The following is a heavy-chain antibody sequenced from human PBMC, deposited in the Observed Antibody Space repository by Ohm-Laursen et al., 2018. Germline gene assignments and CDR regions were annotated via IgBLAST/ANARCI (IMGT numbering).Heavy chain of an antibody. V-gene: IGHV3-7*01. Sequence: SLRLSCAASGFTFSTYWMNWVRQAPGKGLEWVANIKQDGSEKYYVDSVKGRFTISRDNAKNTLYLQMNSLRAEDTAVYYCARGRIQLWSWGQGTLVTVSS. CDR2: IKQDGSEK. CDR1: GFTFSTYW. CDR3: ARGRIQLWS. D-gene: IGHD5-18*01. J-gene: IGHJ5*02.